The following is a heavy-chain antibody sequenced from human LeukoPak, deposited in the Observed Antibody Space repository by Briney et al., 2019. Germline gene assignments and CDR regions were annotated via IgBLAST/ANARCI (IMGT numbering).Heavy chain of an antibody. CDR1: GYTFTIYG. CDR2: ISAYNGNT. CDR3: ARDLYCSGGSCYSNYFDY. Sequence: ASVTVSCKASGYTFTIYGISWVRQAPGQGLEWVGWISAYNGNTNYAQKLQGRVTMTTDTSTSTAYMELRSLRSDDTAVYYCARDLYCSGGSCYSNYFDYWGQGTLVTVSS. V-gene: IGHV1-18*01. J-gene: IGHJ4*02. D-gene: IGHD2-15*01.